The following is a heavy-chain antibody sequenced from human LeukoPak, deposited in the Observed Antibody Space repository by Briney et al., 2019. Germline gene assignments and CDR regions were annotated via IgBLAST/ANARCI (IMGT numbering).Heavy chain of an antibody. CDR3: ATDFSGWYWFDP. CDR2: FDPEDGET. Sequence: ASVKVSCKVSGYTLTELSMHWVRQAPGKGLEWMGGFDPEDGETIYAQKFQGRVTMTEDTSTDTTYMELSSLRSEDAAVYYCATDFSGWYWFDPWGQGTLVTVSS. CDR1: GYTLTELS. D-gene: IGHD6-19*01. V-gene: IGHV1-24*01. J-gene: IGHJ5*02.